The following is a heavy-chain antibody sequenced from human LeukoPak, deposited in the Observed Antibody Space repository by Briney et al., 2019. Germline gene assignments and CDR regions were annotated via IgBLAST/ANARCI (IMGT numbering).Heavy chain of an antibody. CDR2: IHSGGYAV. CDR3: ARVGSRGDWFDY. CDR1: GFTFSTYN. Sequence: GGSLRLSCAASGFTFSTYNMLWVRQTPAMGLEWLFYIHSGGYAVHYADSVKDRFTFSRDNAKNSLYLQMNSLRVEDTGVYYCARVGSRGDWFDYWGQGTRATVSS. V-gene: IGHV3-48*01. J-gene: IGHJ5*01. D-gene: IGHD1-26*01.